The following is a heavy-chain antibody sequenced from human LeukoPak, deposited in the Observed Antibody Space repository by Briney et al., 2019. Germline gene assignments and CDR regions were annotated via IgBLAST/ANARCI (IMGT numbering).Heavy chain of an antibody. CDR3: ARDRSYCDYRRTFDY. Sequence: SETLSLTCAVSGYSISSGYYWGWIRQPPGKGLDWIGSIFHSGSTYYNPSLKSRVTISVDTSKNQFSLKLNSVTAADTAVYYYARDRSYCDYRRTFDYWGQGTLVTVSS. V-gene: IGHV4-38-2*02. CDR1: GYSISSGYY. CDR2: IFHSGST. D-gene: IGHD4-17*01. J-gene: IGHJ4*02.